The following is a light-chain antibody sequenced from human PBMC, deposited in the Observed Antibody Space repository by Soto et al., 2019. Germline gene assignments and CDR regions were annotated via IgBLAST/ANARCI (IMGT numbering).Light chain of an antibody. J-gene: IGLJ3*02. CDR1: SSDVGSYNL. CDR3: SSYAGISNWV. CDR2: EGS. Sequence: QSALTQPASVSGSPGQSITISCTGTSSDVGSYNLVSWYQQHPGKVPKLIIYEGSKRPSGVSDRFSGSKSDNTASLTISGLQAEDEADYYCSSYAGISNWVFGGGTKLTVL. V-gene: IGLV2-23*01.